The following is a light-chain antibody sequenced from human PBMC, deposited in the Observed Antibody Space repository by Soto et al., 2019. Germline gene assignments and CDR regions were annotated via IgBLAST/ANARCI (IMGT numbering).Light chain of an antibody. Sequence: EIVLTQSPATLSLSPGERATLSCRASQSVYSYLAWYQQKPGQAPRLLIYDASNRATGIPVRFSGSGSGTDFTLTISSLEPEDFAVYYCQQRSNWPGTFGQGTKVEIK. CDR3: QQRSNWPGT. CDR2: DAS. V-gene: IGKV3-11*01. J-gene: IGKJ1*01. CDR1: QSVYSY.